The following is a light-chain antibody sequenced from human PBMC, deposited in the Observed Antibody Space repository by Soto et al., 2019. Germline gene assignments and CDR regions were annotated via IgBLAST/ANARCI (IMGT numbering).Light chain of an antibody. J-gene: IGKJ4*01. CDR1: EDIRKF. CDR3: QQSYSDPLT. Sequence: DIQMTQSPSSLSSSVGDRVTITCRTSEDIRKFLNWYQQKPEKAPQLLISDGSTLRTGIPSRFSGSGSGTYFTLSISNLQPDDFATYYCQQSYSDPLTFGGGTKVEIK. V-gene: IGKV1-39*01. CDR2: DGS.